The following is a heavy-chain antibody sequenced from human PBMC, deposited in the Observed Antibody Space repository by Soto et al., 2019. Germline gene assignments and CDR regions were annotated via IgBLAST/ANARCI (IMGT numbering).Heavy chain of an antibody. CDR2: IYYSGST. Sequence: PSETLSLTCTVSGGSISSGGYYWSWIRQHPGKGLEWIGYIYYSGSTYYNPSLKSRVTISVDTSKNQFSLKLSSVTAADTAVYCCASSYCSGGSCYTGKRGAFDIWGQGTMVTVSS. J-gene: IGHJ3*02. D-gene: IGHD2-15*01. CDR3: ASSYCSGGSCYTGKRGAFDI. V-gene: IGHV4-31*03. CDR1: GGSISSGGYY.